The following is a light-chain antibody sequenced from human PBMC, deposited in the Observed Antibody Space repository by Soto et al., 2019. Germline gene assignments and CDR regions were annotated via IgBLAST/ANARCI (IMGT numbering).Light chain of an antibody. CDR1: SGHSSYT. CDR2: LNSDGSH. Sequence: QAVLTQSPSASASLGASVKLTCTLSSGHSSYTIAWHQQQQEKGPRYLMTLNSDGSHSKGDGIPDRFSGSSSGAERYLSISSLQYEDEADYYCQTWGTGIEVFGGGTKLTVL. J-gene: IGLJ3*02. CDR3: QTWGTGIEV. V-gene: IGLV4-69*01.